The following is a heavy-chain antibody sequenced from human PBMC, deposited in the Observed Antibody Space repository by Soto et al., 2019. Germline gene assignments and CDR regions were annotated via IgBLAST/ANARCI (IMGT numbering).Heavy chain of an antibody. CDR2: ISRNSGSI. J-gene: IGHJ6*03. CDR1: GFSFDDYD. CDR3: ARDSMMVLVTSPVEDYFSYMKV. D-gene: IGHD3-3*02. Sequence: EVQLVESGGGLVQPGRSLTLSCAASGFSFDDYDMHWDRQAPGKGLECVSGISRNSGSIGYADSVKGRFTISRVNARNSLNLHINSLRAADTSLYSCARDSMMVLVTSPVEDYFSYMKVLGIGPTVTVSS. V-gene: IGHV3-9*01.